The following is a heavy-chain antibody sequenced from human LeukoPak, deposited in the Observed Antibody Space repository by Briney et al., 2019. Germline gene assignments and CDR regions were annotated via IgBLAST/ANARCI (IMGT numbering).Heavy chain of an antibody. CDR2: ISYDGSNK. J-gene: IGHJ4*02. CDR1: GFTFSGYG. CDR3: AKVGSGLTYYFDQ. V-gene: IGHV3-30*18. D-gene: IGHD5-12*01. Sequence: PGGSLRLSCAASGFTFSGYGMHWVRQTPGKGLEWVAVISYDGSNKYYADSVKGRFTISRDNSKNTMYLQMNSLRAEDTAMYYFAKVGSGLTYYFDQWGQGTLVTVSS.